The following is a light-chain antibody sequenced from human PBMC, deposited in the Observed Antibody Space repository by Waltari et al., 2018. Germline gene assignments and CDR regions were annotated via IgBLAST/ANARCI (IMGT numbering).Light chain of an antibody. CDR2: AAS. CDR1: QSISFY. J-gene: IGKJ2*01. CDR3: QQSYSTPHT. Sequence: DIQMTQSPSSLSASVGDRVTITCRASQSISFYLNWYQQKPWKAPKLLIYAASSLQSGVPSRFSGSGSGTDFTLTISSLQPEDFATYSCQQSYSTPHTFGQGTKLEIK. V-gene: IGKV1-39*01.